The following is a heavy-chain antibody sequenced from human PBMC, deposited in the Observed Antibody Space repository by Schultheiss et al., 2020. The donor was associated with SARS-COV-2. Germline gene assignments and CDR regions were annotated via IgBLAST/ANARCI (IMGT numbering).Heavy chain of an antibody. V-gene: IGHV4-34*01. Sequence: SETLSLTCAVYGGSFSGYYWSWIRQPPGKGLEWIGEINHSGSTNYNPSLKSRVTISVDTSKNQFSLKLSSVTAADTAVYYCARATAGSRMGCYYYGMDVWGQGTTVTVSS. CDR2: INHSGST. J-gene: IGHJ6*02. D-gene: IGHD1-1*01. CDR1: GGSFSGYY. CDR3: ARATAGSRMGCYYYGMDV.